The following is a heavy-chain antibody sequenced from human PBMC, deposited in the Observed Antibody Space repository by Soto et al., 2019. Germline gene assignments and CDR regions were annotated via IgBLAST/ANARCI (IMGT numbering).Heavy chain of an antibody. CDR3: ERGHSGPLDY. V-gene: IGHV4-31*03. Sequence: TLSLTCTVSGGCISSGTYFWSWIRQRPGKGLEWIGNIHYSGSTYYNPSLMSRVTISEDRSKNQLSLNLTSMTDADTAVYYRERGHSGPLDYWAQGALVTV. D-gene: IGHD3-10*01. CDR1: GGCISSGTYF. CDR2: IHYSGST. J-gene: IGHJ4*02.